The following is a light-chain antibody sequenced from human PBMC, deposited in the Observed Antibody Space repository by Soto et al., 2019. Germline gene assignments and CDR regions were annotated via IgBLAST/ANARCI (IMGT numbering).Light chain of an antibody. J-gene: IGKJ1*01. Sequence: PGERATLSCRASQSVSSSYLAWYQQKPGQAPRLLMYSTSIRATGIPDRFSGSGSGTDFTLTISRLDPEDFAVYYCQHYDRAPMWTFGQGTKVDIK. V-gene: IGKV3-20*01. CDR1: QSVSSSY. CDR3: QHYDRAPMWT. CDR2: STS.